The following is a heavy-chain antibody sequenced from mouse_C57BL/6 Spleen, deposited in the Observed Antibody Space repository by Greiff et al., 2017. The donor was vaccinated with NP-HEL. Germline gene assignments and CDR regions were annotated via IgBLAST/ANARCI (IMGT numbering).Heavy chain of an antibody. V-gene: IGHV1-22*01. CDR2: INPNNGGT. CDR1: GYTFTDYN. D-gene: IGHD1-1*01. Sequence: EVQLQPSGPELVKPGASVKMSCKASGYTFTDYNMHWVKQSHGKSLEWIGYINPNNGGTSYNQKFKGKATLTVNKSSSTAYMELRSLTSEDSAVYYCALYYYGSSFAYWGQGTTLTVSS. CDR3: ALYYYGSSFAY. J-gene: IGHJ2*01.